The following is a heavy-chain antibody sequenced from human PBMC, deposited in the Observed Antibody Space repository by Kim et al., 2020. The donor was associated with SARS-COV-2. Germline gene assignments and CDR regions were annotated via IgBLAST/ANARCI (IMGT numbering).Heavy chain of an antibody. CDR2: LFTSGST. Sequence: SETLSLTCTVSGGSINNYYWSWIRQPAGKGLEWIGRLFTSGSTNYNPSLKSRVAMSVDTSKNQFSLTLRSVTAADTALYYCARTSKTSAHFDYWGQGTLVTVSS. CDR3: ARTSKTSAHFDY. CDR1: GGSINNYY. V-gene: IGHV4-4*07. J-gene: IGHJ4*02.